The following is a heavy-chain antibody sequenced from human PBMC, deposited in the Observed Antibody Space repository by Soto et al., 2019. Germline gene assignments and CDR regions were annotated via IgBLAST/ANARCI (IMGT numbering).Heavy chain of an antibody. V-gene: IGHV3-7*03. D-gene: IGHD3-3*01. Sequence: GGSLRLSCAASGFTFSDYWMSWVRQAPGKGLEWVANMKQDGSEEYYVDSVKGRFTISRDNAKKSLYLQMNSLRAEDTAVYYCARDQSLQVGVGPFWIDVWGQGTTVTVSS. J-gene: IGHJ6*02. CDR3: ARDQSLQVGVGPFWIDV. CDR2: MKQDGSEE. CDR1: GFTFSDYW.